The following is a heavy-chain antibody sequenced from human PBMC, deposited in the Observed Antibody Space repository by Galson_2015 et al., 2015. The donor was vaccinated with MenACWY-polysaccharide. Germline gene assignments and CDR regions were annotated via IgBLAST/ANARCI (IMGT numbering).Heavy chain of an antibody. D-gene: IGHD2-15*01. J-gene: IGHJ5*02. CDR2: INADGSAT. Sequence: SLRLSCAASGFSFSTYWMHWVRHAPGKGLVWVSRINADGSATDYADSVRGRFTISRDNAKNTLYLEMNSLRAEDMAVYYCTKAGAKYCRGSSCYFNWFDPWGQGTLVTVSS. CDR1: GFSFSTYW. CDR3: TKAGAKYCRGSSCYFNWFDP. V-gene: IGHV3-74*01.